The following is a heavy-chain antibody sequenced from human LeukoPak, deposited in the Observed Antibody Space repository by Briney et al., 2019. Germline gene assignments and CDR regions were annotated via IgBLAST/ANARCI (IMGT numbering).Heavy chain of an antibody. J-gene: IGHJ4*02. D-gene: IGHD3-3*01. Sequence: SETLSLTCTVSGGSISSSSYYWGWIRQLPGKGLEWIGSIYYSGSTYYNPSLKSRVTISVDTSKNQFSLKLSSVTAADTAVYYCARLDFWSGHRDYWGQGTLVTVSS. CDR3: ARLDFWSGHRDY. CDR2: IYYSGST. V-gene: IGHV4-39*01. CDR1: GGSISSSSYY.